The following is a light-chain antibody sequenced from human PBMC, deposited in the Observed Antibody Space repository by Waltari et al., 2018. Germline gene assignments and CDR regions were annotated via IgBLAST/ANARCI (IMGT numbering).Light chain of an antibody. Sequence: QSALTQTPXXXGSPGQSVTFSCTGTSSDIGSTNHVSWYQHHPGAAPKLIISDVNKRTSGVXXXXXXSKSGNTASLTVSGLQPEDEAVYYCNSYSXXXXWVFGGGTXVTVL. CDR1: SSDIGSTNH. J-gene: IGLJ3*02. CDR2: DVN. CDR3: NSYSXXXXWV. V-gene: IGLV2-8*01.